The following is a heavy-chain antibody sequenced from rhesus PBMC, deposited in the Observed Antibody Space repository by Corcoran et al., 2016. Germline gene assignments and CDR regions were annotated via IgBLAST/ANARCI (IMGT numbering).Heavy chain of an antibody. V-gene: IGHV4S7*01. Sequence: QVQLQESGPGLVKPSETLSLTCAASGGSISDRYYWNGIRQPPGKGLEGIGNIYGRSGSSNCHPSLKCRVTISKDPSKSPFSLTLSSVTAADTAWDYWARFMTGTGYFDSWGQGVLVTVSS. CDR1: GGSISDRYY. CDR3: ARFMTGTGYFDS. D-gene: IGHD1-7*02. J-gene: IGHJ4*01. CDR2: IYGRSGSS.